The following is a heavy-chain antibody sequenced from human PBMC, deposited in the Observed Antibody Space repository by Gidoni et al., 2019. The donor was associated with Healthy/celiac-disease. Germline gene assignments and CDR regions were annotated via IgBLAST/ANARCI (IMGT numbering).Heavy chain of an antibody. Sequence: QVQLLQSGAEVKTPGSSVKVSCKSSGGTFSSYAISWVRQAPGQGLEWMGGFIPICGTANYAQKFQGRVTITADESTSTAYMELSSLRSEDTAVYYCARVGTGLSGYLDYWGQGTLVTVSS. CDR1: GGTFSSYA. V-gene: IGHV1-69*01. CDR3: ARVGTGLSGYLDY. J-gene: IGHJ4*02. D-gene: IGHD2-15*01. CDR2: FIPICGTA.